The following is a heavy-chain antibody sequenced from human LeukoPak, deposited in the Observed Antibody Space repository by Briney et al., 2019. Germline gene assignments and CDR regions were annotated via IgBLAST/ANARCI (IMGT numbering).Heavy chain of an antibody. V-gene: IGHV3-23*01. D-gene: IGHD6-13*01. Sequence: PGGSLRLSCAASGFTFSLYAMTWVRQAPGTGLEWVSTFSGGGGSTYYADSVKGRSTISRDNSKNTLYLQMNSLRAEDTAVYYCAKALHSNSWSHDAFDIWGQGTMVTVSS. CDR1: GFTFSLYA. J-gene: IGHJ3*02. CDR2: FSGGGGST. CDR3: AKALHSNSWSHDAFDI.